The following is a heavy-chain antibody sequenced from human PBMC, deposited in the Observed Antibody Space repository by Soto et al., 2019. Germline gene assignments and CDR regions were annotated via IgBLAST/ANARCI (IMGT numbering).Heavy chain of an antibody. CDR2: ISANNGNT. Sequence: QVHLVQSGAEVKKPGASVKVSCKGSGYAFTSYAIPWVRQAPGQGLEWMGWISANNGNTKYAQKLQGRVTVTRDTSTNTAYRKLRSLGSDVNDVDCDSSGREFDYWGQGALVTVSS. V-gene: IGHV1-18*01. D-gene: IGHD1-26*01. CDR3: SSGREFDY. CDR1: GYAFTSYA. J-gene: IGHJ4*02.